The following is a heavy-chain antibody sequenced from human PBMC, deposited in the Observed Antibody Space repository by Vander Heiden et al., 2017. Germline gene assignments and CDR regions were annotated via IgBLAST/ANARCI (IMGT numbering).Heavy chain of an antibody. J-gene: IGHJ4*02. CDR3: ANPVVAADY. CDR1: GFTFSSYG. Sequence: QVQLVESGGGVVQPGRSLRLSCAASGFTFSSYGMHWVRQAQGKGLEWVAVISYDGSNKYYADSVKGRFTISRDNSKNTLYLQMNSLRAEDTAVYYCANPVVAADYWGQGTLVTVSS. D-gene: IGHD2-15*01. V-gene: IGHV3-30*18. CDR2: ISYDGSNK.